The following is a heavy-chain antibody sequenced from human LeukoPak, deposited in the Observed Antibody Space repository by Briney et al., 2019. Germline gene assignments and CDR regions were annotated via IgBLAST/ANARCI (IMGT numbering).Heavy chain of an antibody. J-gene: IGHJ4*02. CDR3: ARVAVQLERRGYFDY. CDR2: IIPIFGTA. D-gene: IGHD1-1*01. V-gene: IGHV1-69*01. CDR1: GGTFSSYA. Sequence: SVKVSCKASGGTFSSYAISWVRQAPGQGLEWMGGIIPIFGTANYAQKFQGRVTITADESTSTAYMELSSLRSEDTAVYYCARVAVQLERRGYFDYWGQGTLVTVSS.